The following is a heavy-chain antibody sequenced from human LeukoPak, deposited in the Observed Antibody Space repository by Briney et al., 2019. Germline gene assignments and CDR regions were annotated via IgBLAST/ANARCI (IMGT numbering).Heavy chain of an antibody. V-gene: IGHV4-59*01. CDR2: IYYSGST. CDR3: ARGSGTGSPTSY. CDR1: GFSFSSYD. D-gene: IGHD3-10*01. J-gene: IGHJ4*02. Sequence: AETLTLTCTASGFSFSSYDWSWIRQAPGKGLEWVGYIYYSGSTNYNPSLKSRATISVDTSKNQFSLNLSSVTAADTAVYYCARGSGTGSPTSYWGQGTLVTVSS.